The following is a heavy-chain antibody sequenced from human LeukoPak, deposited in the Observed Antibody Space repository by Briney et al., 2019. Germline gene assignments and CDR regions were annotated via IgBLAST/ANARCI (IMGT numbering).Heavy chain of an antibody. CDR3: ASRDYYDSSGYNDAFDI. J-gene: IGHJ3*02. D-gene: IGHD3-22*01. CDR1: GITFSSYW. Sequence: GGSLRLSCAASGITFSSYWMHWVRQAPGKGLVWVSRITSDGSNTNYADSVKGRFTISRDNAKNTLYLHMNSLRAEDTAVYYCASRDYYDSSGYNDAFDIWGQGTMVTVSS. V-gene: IGHV3-74*01. CDR2: ITSDGSNT.